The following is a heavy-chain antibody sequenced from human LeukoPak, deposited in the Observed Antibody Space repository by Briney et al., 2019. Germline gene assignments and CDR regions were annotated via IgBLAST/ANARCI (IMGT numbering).Heavy chain of an antibody. CDR3: ARGRELNWFDP. CDR2: INPSVGST. Sequence: ASVKVSCKASGFTLISFYMHWVRQAPGQGLEWMGVINPSVGSTSYAQKFQGRVTMTRDTSTSTVYMELSSLRSEDTAVYYCARGRELNWFDPWGQGTLVTVSS. V-gene: IGHV1-46*01. D-gene: IGHD5-24*01. CDR1: GFTLISFY. J-gene: IGHJ5*02.